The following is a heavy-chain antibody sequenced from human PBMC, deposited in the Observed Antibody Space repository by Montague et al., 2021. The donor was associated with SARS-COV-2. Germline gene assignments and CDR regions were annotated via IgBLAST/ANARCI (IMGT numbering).Heavy chain of an antibody. V-gene: IGHV4-59*01. Sequence: SETLSLTCTASGGSISSYYWSWIRQPPGKGLEWIGYIYYSGSTNYNPSLKSRVTISVDTSKNQFSLKLSSVTAADTAVYYCAGVGGITTCYYFDDWGQGTLVTVSS. CDR2: IYYSGST. J-gene: IGHJ4*01. CDR1: GGSISSYY. D-gene: IGHD3-10*01. CDR3: AGVGGITTCYYFDD.